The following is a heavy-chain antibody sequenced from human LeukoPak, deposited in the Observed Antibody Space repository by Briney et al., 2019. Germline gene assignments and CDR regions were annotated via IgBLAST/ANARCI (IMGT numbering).Heavy chain of an antibody. Sequence: GASVKVSCKASGYTFTGYYMRWVRQAPGQGLEWMGWTKPNSGGTNYAQKFQGRVTMTRDTSISTAYMELSRLRSDDTAVYYCARPCSSTSCYRYWGQGTLVTVSS. CDR1: GYTFTGYY. CDR2: TKPNSGGT. J-gene: IGHJ4*02. V-gene: IGHV1-2*02. D-gene: IGHD2-2*01. CDR3: ARPCSSTSCYRY.